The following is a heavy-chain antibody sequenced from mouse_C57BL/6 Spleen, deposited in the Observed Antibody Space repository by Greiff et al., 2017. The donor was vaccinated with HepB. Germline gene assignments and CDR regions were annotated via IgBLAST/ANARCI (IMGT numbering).Heavy chain of an antibody. V-gene: IGHV1-18*01. CDR1: GYTFTDYN. CDR2: INPNNGGT. J-gene: IGHJ1*03. CDR3: ARDYYGNLWYFDV. Sequence: VQLKESGPELVKPGASVKIPCKASGYTFTDYNMDWVKQSHGKSLEWIGDINPNNGGTIYNQKFKGKATLTVDKSSSTAYMELRSLTSEDTAVYYCARDYYGNLWYFDVWGTGTTVTVSS. D-gene: IGHD2-1*01.